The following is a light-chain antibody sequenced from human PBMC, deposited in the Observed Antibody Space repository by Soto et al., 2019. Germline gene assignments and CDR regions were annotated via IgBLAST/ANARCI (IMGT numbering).Light chain of an antibody. CDR1: ASISSY. Sequence: DIQMTQSPSSLSASVGDRVTITCRASASISSYLNWYQQRPGKAPNLLIYATFSLQSGVPSRFSGSGSGTVFTFTISSLQPEDFATYYCQQSYNYPPTFGQGTKVDIK. J-gene: IGKJ2*01. CDR2: ATF. CDR3: QQSYNYPPT. V-gene: IGKV1-39*01.